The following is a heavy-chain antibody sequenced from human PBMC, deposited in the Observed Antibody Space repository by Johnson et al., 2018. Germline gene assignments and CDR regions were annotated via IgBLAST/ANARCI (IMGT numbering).Heavy chain of an antibody. CDR1: GFTFDDYA. Sequence: EVQLVESGGGLVQPGGSLRLSCAASGFTFDDYAMHWVRQAPGKGLEWVSGINWNGGSTGYADSVKGRFTISRDNAKNSLYLQMNSLRAEDTAVYHCARPSDSSSWSPFDYWGQGTLVTVSS. V-gene: IGHV3-20*01. D-gene: IGHD6-13*01. CDR2: INWNGGST. J-gene: IGHJ4*02. CDR3: ARPSDSSSWSPFDY.